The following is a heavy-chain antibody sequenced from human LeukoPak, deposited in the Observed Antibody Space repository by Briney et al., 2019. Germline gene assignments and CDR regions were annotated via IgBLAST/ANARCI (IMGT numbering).Heavy chain of an antibody. CDR1: GFTFSNFW. D-gene: IGHD6-13*01. J-gene: IGHJ4*02. CDR3: ARGRGDSSSWYFDY. V-gene: IGHV3-7*01. Sequence: GGSLRLSCAASGFTFSNFWMTWVRQAPGKGLEWVANVKQDGSEKSCVDSAKGRFTISRDNAKNSLYLQMNSLRVEDTAVYYCARGRGDSSSWYFDYWGQGTLVTVSS. CDR2: VKQDGSEK.